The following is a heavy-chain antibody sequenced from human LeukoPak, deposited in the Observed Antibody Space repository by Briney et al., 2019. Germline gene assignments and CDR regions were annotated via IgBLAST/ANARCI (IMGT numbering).Heavy chain of an antibody. D-gene: IGHD5-12*01. CDR1: GYTFTSYA. V-gene: IGHV1-3*01. CDR3: ARGIMPIVATIPGY. J-gene: IGHJ4*02. CDR2: INAGNGNT. Sequence: GASVKVSCKASGYTFTSYAMHWVRQAPGQRLEWMGWINAGNGNTKYSQKFQGRVTITRDTSASTAYMELSSLRSEDTAVYYCARGIMPIVATIPGYWGQGTLVTVSS.